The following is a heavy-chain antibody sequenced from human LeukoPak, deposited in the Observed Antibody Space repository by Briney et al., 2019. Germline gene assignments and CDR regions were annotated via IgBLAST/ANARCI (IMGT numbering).Heavy chain of an antibody. V-gene: IGHV4-59*07. J-gene: IGHJ4*02. CDR1: VGSIRSYY. Sequence: SDTLSLPCTVSVGSIRSYYWIWIRQPPGKGLEWIGYIYSSGSTNYHPSLKSRVTISVDTSKNQFSLKLSSVTAADTAVYYCARLGGSGSYWNFDYWGQGTLVTVSS. CDR2: IYSSGST. D-gene: IGHD3-10*01. CDR3: ARLGGSGSYWNFDY.